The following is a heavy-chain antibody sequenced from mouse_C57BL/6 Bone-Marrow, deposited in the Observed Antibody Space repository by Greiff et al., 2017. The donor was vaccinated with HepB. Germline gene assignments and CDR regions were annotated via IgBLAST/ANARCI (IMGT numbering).Heavy chain of an antibody. CDR3: AREGRPPEAMDY. Sequence: DVQLVESGGGLVKPGGSLKLSCAASGFTFSSYAMSWVRQTPEKRLQWVATISDGGSYTYYPDNVKGRFTISRDNAKNNLYLQMSHLKSEDTAMYYCAREGRPPEAMDYWGQGTSVTVSS. CDR1: GFTFSSYA. CDR2: ISDGGSYT. J-gene: IGHJ4*01. V-gene: IGHV5-4*01.